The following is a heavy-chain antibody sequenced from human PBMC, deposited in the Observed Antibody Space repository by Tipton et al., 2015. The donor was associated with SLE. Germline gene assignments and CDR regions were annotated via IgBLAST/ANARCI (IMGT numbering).Heavy chain of an antibody. J-gene: IGHJ4*02. D-gene: IGHD3-3*01. CDR3: ARDPWSGGFI. V-gene: IGHV1-18*04. CDR1: GYTFSSNY. CDR2: TSAYNGNT. Sequence: QVQLVQSGAEVKKPGASVKVSCTASGYTFSSNYIHWVRQAPGQGLEWMGWTSAYNGNTQHAQKFQGRLTMTRDTMTSTAYMELRSLTFDDTAVYYCARDPWSGGFIWGQGTLVTVSS.